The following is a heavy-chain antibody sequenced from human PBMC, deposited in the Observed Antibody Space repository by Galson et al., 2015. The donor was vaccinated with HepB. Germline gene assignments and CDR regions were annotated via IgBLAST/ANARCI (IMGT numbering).Heavy chain of an antibody. CDR3: AEDAGGTDSGPFEY. CDR1: VFNFRTYG. J-gene: IGHJ4*02. Sequence: SLRLSCAASVFNFRTYGMGWVRQAPGKGLQWVSTINDSGGNTHYADSVKGRFTIPRDNSKNTLYLHMNSLRAEDTAVYYCAEDAGGTDSGPFEYWGQGTLATVSS. V-gene: IGHV3-23*01. CDR2: INDSGGNT. D-gene: IGHD1-26*01.